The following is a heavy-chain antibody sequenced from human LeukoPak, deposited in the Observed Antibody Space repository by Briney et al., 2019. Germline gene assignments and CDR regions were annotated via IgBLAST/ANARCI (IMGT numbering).Heavy chain of an antibody. CDR2: IYYSGST. CDR3: ARAGTMIVDNYYYYYGMDV. V-gene: IGHV4-39*01. Sequence: PSETLSLTCTVSGGSISSSSYYWGWIRQPPGKGLEWIGSIYYSGSTYYNPSLKSRVTISVDTSKNQFSLKLSSVTAADTAVYYCARAGTMIVDNYYYYYGMDVWGQGTTVTVSS. CDR1: GGSISSSSYY. D-gene: IGHD3-22*01. J-gene: IGHJ6*02.